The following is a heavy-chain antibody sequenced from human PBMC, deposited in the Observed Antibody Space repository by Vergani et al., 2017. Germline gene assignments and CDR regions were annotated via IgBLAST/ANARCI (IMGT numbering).Heavy chain of an antibody. CDR3: ARDLLLRFLEWLSYYYYYYMDV. D-gene: IGHD3-3*01. J-gene: IGHJ6*03. CDR2: IYYSGST. Sequence: QVQLQESGPGLVKPSETLSLTCTVSGGSISSYYWSWIRQPPGXGLEWIGYIYYSGSTNYNPSLKSRVTISVDASKNQFSLKLSSVTAADTAVYYCARDLLLRFLEWLSYYYYYYMDVWGKGTTVTVSS. CDR1: GGSISSYY. V-gene: IGHV4-59*01.